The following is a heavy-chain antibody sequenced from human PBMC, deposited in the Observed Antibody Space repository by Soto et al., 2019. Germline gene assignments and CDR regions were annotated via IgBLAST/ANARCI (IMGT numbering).Heavy chain of an antibody. CDR2: INTYDGNA. CDR3: ARDWDPDFGSRTYCNRYYYGMDV. D-gene: IGHD3-10*01. J-gene: IGHJ6*02. V-gene: IGHV1-18*04. Sequence: ASVNVSCTASGYKFTTYGISWVRQAPGQGLEWMGWINTYDGNAKYAQKLQGRVTMNTDTSTSIVYMELGSLTSDDTAVYYCARDWDPDFGSRTYCNRYYYGMDVWGQGTTVTVSS. CDR1: GYKFTTYG.